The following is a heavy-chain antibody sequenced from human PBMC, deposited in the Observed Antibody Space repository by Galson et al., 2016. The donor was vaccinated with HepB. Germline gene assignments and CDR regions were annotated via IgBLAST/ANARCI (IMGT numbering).Heavy chain of an antibody. CDR2: IQQDGSER. CDR1: GFTFGSFW. V-gene: IGHV3-7*03. CDR3: VRASGWISDY. J-gene: IGHJ4*02. Sequence: SLRLSCATSGFTFGSFWMNWVRQAPGKGPEWVANIQQDGSERNYLDSVKGRFTISRDNAEQSLYLQMNSHRADDTAVYYCVRASGWISDYWGQGTLVSVSS. D-gene: IGHD1-1*01.